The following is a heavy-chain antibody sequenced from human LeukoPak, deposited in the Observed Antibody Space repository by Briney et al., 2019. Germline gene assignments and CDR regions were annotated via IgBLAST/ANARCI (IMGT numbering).Heavy chain of an antibody. D-gene: IGHD3-9*01. CDR3: ARDYTGYFP. CDR2: IKTDGSEK. Sequence: GGSLRLSCEASGFTFSSYWMSWVRQAPGKGLEWVANIKTDGSEKYYVDSVKGRFTISRDNAKDSLYLQMNSLRAEDTAVYYCARDYTGYFPWGQGTLVIVSS. V-gene: IGHV3-7*03. J-gene: IGHJ5*02. CDR1: GFTFSSYW.